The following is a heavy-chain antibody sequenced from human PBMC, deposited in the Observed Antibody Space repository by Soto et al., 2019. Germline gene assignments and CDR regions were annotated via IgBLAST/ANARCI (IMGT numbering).Heavy chain of an antibody. J-gene: IGHJ6*02. Sequence: TLSLTCTVSDGSISSGGSYWNWIRQHPGKGLEWIGYIYYSGSTYYNPSLKSRVTISVDTSKNQFSLKLSSVTAADTAVCYCARAAAGYYYGMDVWGQGTTVTVSS. CDR3: ARAAAGYYYGMDV. D-gene: IGHD6-13*01. CDR2: IYYSGST. V-gene: IGHV4-31*03. CDR1: DGSISSGGSY.